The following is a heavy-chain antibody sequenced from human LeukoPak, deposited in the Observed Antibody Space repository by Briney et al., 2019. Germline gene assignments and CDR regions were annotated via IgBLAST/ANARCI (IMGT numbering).Heavy chain of an antibody. CDR2: IRYDGSNK. J-gene: IGHJ4*02. CDR1: GFTFSSYG. D-gene: IGHD3-9*01. V-gene: IGHV3-30*02. Sequence: GGSLRLSCAASGFTFSSYGMHWVRQAPGKGLEWVAFIRYDGSNKYYADSVKGRFTISRDNSKNTMYLQMNSLRAEDTAVYYCAKVAGGYYDILTGYSVGEHFDYWGQGTLVTVSS. CDR3: AKVAGGYYDILTGYSVGEHFDY.